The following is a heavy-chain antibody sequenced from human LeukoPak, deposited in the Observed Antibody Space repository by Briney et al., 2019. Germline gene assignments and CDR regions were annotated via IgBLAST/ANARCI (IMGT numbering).Heavy chain of an antibody. CDR2: ISGSGGST. D-gene: IGHD3-22*01. CDR1: GFTFSSYA. Sequence: GGSLGLSCAASGFTFSSYAMSWVRQAPGKGLEWVSAISGSGGSTYYADSVKGRFTISRDNSKNTLYLQMNSLRAEDTAVYYCANSKSPYYYDSSGYYPFDYWGQGTLVTVSS. V-gene: IGHV3-23*01. CDR3: ANSKSPYYYDSSGYYPFDY. J-gene: IGHJ4*02.